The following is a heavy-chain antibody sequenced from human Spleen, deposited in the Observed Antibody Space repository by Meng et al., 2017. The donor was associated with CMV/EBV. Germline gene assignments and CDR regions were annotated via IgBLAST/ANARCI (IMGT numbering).Heavy chain of an antibody. CDR1: GFTFSTFA. Sequence: LSCFASGFTFSTFALPWVRQAPGGGLEWVAVTSYDGSDTFYADTVKGRFTISRDNSKSTLYLQMNSLRPEDTAVYYCARGASWYALDYWGQGTLVTVSS. D-gene: IGHD6-13*01. CDR3: ARGASWYALDY. J-gene: IGHJ4*02. CDR2: TSYDGSDT. V-gene: IGHV3-30*04.